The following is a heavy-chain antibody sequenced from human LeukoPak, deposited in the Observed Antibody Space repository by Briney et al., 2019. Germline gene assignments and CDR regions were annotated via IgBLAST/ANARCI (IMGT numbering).Heavy chain of an antibody. CDR1: GFTFNNAW. CDR3: TTEDASEYDAFDI. V-gene: IGHV3-15*01. J-gene: IGHJ3*02. Sequence: PGGSLRLSCAASGFTFNNAWMSWVRQAPGEGLEWVGRIKSKTDGETTDYAAPVKGRFTISREDSKNTLYLQMNSLKTEDTAVYYCTTEDASEYDAFDIWGQGTMVTVSS. CDR2: IKSKTDGETT. D-gene: IGHD3-10*01.